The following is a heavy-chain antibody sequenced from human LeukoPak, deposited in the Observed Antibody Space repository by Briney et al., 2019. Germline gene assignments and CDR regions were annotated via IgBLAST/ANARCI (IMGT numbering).Heavy chain of an antibody. D-gene: IGHD1-1*01. Sequence: SETLSLTCTVSGGSISSSSYYSGWIRQPPGKGLEWIVNIYYSGTTYYHPSLKSRFTISVETSKNQFSLKLSSVPAAHTAVYYCASVTTGTTALNWFDPWGQGTLVTVSS. CDR1: GGSISSSSYY. CDR3: ASVTTGTTALNWFDP. J-gene: IGHJ5*02. V-gene: IGHV4-39*01. CDR2: IYYSGTT.